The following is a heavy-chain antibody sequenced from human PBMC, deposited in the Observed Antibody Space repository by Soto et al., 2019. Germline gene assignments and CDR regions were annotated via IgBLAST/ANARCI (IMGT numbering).Heavy chain of an antibody. D-gene: IGHD3-10*01. CDR1: GDSVSSNSAA. Sequence: SQSLSLTCAISGDSVSSNSAAWNSIRQSPSRGLEWLGRTYYKSKWNNDYVLSVKSRITINPDTSKNQFSLHLYSVTPEDTAVDYCTGITWFRGMDVWGQGTPVTVSS. CDR3: TGITWFRGMDV. CDR2: TYYKSKWNN. J-gene: IGHJ6*02. V-gene: IGHV6-1*01.